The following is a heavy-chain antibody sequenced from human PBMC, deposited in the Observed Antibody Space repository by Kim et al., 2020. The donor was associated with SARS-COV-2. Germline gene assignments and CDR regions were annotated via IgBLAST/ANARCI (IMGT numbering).Heavy chain of an antibody. CDR2: IWNDGSKK. V-gene: IGHV3-33*08. D-gene: IGHD2-8*01. CDR3: ARSSTPTVYYFDY. Sequence: GGSLRLSCAASGFTFSSYGILWVRQAPGKGLEWVAVIWNDGSKKFYADSVKGRFTISRDNSKKTLYLEMNSLRGEDTAVYYCARSSTPTVYYFDYWGQGTLVTVSS. CDR1: GFTFSSYG. J-gene: IGHJ4*02.